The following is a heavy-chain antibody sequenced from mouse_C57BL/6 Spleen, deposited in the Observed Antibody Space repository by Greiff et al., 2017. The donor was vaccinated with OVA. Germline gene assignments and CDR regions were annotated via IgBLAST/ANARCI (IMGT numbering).Heavy chain of an antibody. CDR1: GFTFSNYW. CDR2: IRLKSDNYAT. D-gene: IGHD1-1*02. Sequence: EVKVEESGGGLVQPGGSMKLSCVASGFTFSNYWMNWVRQSPEKGLEWVAQIRLKSDNYATHYAESVKGRFTISRDDSKSSVYLKMNNLRAEDTGIYYCTVWAWFAYWGQGTLVTVSA. V-gene: IGHV6-3*01. CDR3: TVWAWFAY. J-gene: IGHJ3*01.